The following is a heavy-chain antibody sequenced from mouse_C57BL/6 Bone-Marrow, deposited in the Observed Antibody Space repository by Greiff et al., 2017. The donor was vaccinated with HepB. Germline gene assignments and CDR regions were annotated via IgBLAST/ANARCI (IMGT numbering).Heavy chain of an antibody. CDR3: TTTVVAPTFYFDY. CDR2: IDPENGDT. CDR1: GFNIKDDY. Sequence: EVQLQQSGAELVRPGASVKLSCTASGFNIKDDYVHWVKQRPEQGLEWIGWIDPENGDTEYASKFQGKATITADTSSNTAYLQLSSLTSEDTAVYYCTTTVVAPTFYFDYWGQGTTLTVSS. J-gene: IGHJ2*01. V-gene: IGHV14-4*01. D-gene: IGHD1-1*01.